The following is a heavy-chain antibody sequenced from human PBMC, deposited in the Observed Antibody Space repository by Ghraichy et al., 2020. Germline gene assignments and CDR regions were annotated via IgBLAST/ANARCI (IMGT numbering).Heavy chain of an antibody. CDR2: ISSKVYGGTT. J-gene: IGHJ6*02. CDR1: GFTFGDYA. D-gene: IGHD5-18*01. V-gene: IGHV3-49*04. CDR3: TRGGYSYDWDYYYYYGMDV. Sequence: GGSLRLSCTASGFTFGDYAMNWVRQAPGKGLEWVGFISSKVYGGTTENAASVKGRFTISRDDSKSFAYLQMNSLKTEDTAIYYCTRGGYSYDWDYYYYYGMDVCGQGTTFIVSS.